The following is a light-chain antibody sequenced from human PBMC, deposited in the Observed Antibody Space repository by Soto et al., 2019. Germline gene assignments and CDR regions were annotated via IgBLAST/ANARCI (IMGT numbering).Light chain of an antibody. CDR2: EVS. CDR3: SSYTSSSTLV. Sequence: QSVLTQPASVSGSPGQSITISCTGTSSDVGGYNYVSWYQQHPGKAPKLMIYEVSNRPSGVSNRFSGSKSGNTASLTISGLQAEDEADYYSSSYTSSSTLVFGPGTKVTVL. V-gene: IGLV2-14*01. CDR1: SSDVGGYNY. J-gene: IGLJ1*01.